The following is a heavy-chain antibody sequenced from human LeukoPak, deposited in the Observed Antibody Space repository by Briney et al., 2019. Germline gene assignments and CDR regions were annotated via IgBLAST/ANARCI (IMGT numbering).Heavy chain of an antibody. J-gene: IGHJ6*02. D-gene: IGHD5-12*01. Sequence: PGGSLRLSCAASGFTFSSYGMHWVRQAPGKGLEWVALIWYDGSNKYYADSVKGRLTISRDNSKNTLYLQMNSLRAEDTAVYYCARDRSGYDYVSYYYGMDVWGQGTTVTVSS. CDR3: ARDRSGYDYVSYYYGMDV. CDR1: GFTFSSYG. V-gene: IGHV3-33*08. CDR2: IWYDGSNK.